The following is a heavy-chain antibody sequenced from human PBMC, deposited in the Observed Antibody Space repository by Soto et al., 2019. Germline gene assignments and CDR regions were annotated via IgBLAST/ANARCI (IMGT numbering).Heavy chain of an antibody. CDR1: GYSLASYW. D-gene: IGHD3-3*01. Sequence: LGESLKISCKGSGYSLASYWISWVRQMPGKGLEWMGRIDPSDSYTNYSPSFQGHVTISADKSISTAYLQWSSLKASDTAMYYCARLIPPITIFGVVIPAGYYYGMDVWGQGTTVTVSS. CDR3: ARLIPPITIFGVVIPAGYYYGMDV. V-gene: IGHV5-10-1*01. CDR2: IDPSDSYT. J-gene: IGHJ6*02.